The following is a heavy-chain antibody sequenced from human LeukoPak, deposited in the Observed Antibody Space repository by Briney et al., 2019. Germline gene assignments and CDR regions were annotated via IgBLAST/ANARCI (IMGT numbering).Heavy chain of an antibody. CDR3: ARDLAVASLDY. V-gene: IGHV3-21*01. CDR1: GFTFSSYS. J-gene: IGHJ4*02. CDR2: ISSSSSYI. D-gene: IGHD6-19*01. Sequence: GGSLRLSCAASGFTFSSYSMNWVRQAPGKGLEWVSSISSSSSYIYYADSVKGRFTISRDNSKNTLYLQMNSLRAEDTAVYYCARDLAVASLDYWGQGTLVTVSS.